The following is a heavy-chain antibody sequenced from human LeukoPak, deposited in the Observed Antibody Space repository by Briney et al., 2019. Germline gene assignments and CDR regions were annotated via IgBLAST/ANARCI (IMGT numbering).Heavy chain of an antibody. J-gene: IGHJ3*02. CDR2: IRYDGSNK. V-gene: IGHV3-30*02. D-gene: IGHD1-26*01. CDR1: GFTFSSYG. CDR3: ARGGSYLSAFDI. Sequence: GGSLRLSCAASGFTFSSYGMHWVRQAPGKGLEWVAFIRYDGSNKYYADSVKGRFTISRDNSKNTPYLQMNSLRAEDTAVYYCARGGSYLSAFDIWGQGTMVTVSS.